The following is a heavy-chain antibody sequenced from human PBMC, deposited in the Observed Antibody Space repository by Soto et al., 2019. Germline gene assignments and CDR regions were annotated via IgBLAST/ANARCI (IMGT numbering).Heavy chain of an antibody. J-gene: IGHJ4*02. D-gene: IGHD3-10*01. V-gene: IGHV1-69*01. CDR2: SIPMFGTP. CDR1: GGAFNNYI. CDR3: ARGRDHPPLGLYFDS. Sequence: QVQLVQSGAEVKKPGSSVPVSCKASGGAFNNYIFDWVRQAPGQGPAWMGGSIPMFGTPKYAQTFQARITISADVSTGTAYMELTSLRFDDTAIYYCARGRDHPPLGLYFDSWGEGTRVTVSS.